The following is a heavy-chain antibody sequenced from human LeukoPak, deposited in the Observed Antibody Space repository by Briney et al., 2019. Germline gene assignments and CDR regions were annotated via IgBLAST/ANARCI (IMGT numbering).Heavy chain of an antibody. CDR2: MNPNSGNT. V-gene: IGHV1-8*01. CDR1: GYTFISLD. Sequence: ASVKVSCKASGYTFISLDINWVGQATGQGLEWMGWMNPNSGNTGYAQKFQGRVTMTRNTSISTAYMELSSLRSEDTAVYYCARAGGYCGRISCPYYFDYWGQGSLVAVSS. CDR3: ARAGGYCGRISCPYYFDY. D-gene: IGHD2-15*01. J-gene: IGHJ4*02.